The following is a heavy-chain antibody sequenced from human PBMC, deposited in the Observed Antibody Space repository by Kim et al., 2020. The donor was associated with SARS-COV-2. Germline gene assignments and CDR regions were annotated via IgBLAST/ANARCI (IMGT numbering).Heavy chain of an antibody. CDR3: ARMGYDSSGNYGALDY. V-gene: IGHV3-13*01. CDR2: IGTAGDT. J-gene: IGHJ4*01. D-gene: IGHD3-22*01. CDR1: GFTFSIYD. Sequence: GGSLRLSCAASGFTFSIYDMHWVRQATGKGLEWVSAIGTAGDTYYPCSVTVRFTISRENAKNSLYLQINSLRAGDTAVYYCARMGYDSSGNYGALDYWG.